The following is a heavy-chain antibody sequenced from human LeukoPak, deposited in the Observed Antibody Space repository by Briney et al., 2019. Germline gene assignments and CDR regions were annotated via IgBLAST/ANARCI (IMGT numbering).Heavy chain of an antibody. CDR3: ARGVEPLAANTLAY. V-gene: IGHV3-53*01. J-gene: IGHJ4*02. D-gene: IGHD1-14*01. Sequence: GGSLKLSCAASGFTVITNDMTWVRQAPGKGLEWVSVLYSDGNTKYTDSVQGRFTISRDNSKNTLYLEMNSLSPDDTAVYYCARGVEPLAANTLAYWGQGTLVTVSS. CDR2: LYSDGNT. CDR1: GFTVITND.